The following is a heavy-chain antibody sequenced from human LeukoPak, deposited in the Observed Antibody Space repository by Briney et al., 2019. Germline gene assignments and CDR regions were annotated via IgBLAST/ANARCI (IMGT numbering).Heavy chain of an antibody. Sequence: ASVKVSCKASGYTFASYGISWVRQAPGQGLEWMAWINPSSGDTNYAQNFQGRVTLTRDTSINTAYMELSGLTSDDTAIYYCARVNDGGVWFDPWGQGTLVTVSS. CDR2: INPSSGDT. D-gene: IGHD3-10*01. J-gene: IGHJ5*02. V-gene: IGHV1-2*02. CDR3: ARVNDGGVWFDP. CDR1: GYTFASYG.